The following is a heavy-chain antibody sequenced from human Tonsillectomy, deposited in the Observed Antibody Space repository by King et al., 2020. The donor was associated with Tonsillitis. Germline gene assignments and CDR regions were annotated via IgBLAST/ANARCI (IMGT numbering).Heavy chain of an antibody. CDR1: GGSFSDYF. J-gene: IGHJ4*02. D-gene: IGHD2-15*01. V-gene: IGHV4-34*01. CDR3: ARIGCGGSIAGRCYFDY. CDR2: INQTGST. Sequence: VQLQQWGAGLLKPSETLSLTCAVHGGSFSDYFWSWIRQPPGKGLECIGEINQTGSTNYNPSLKSRVTISVDTSKNQFSLKVSSVTAADTAMYYCARIGCGGSIAGRCYFDYWGQGTLVTVSS.